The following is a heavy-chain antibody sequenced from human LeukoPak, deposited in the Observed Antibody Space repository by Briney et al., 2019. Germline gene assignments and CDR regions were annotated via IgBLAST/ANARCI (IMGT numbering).Heavy chain of an antibody. CDR1: GFTFSSYG. J-gene: IGHJ4*02. CDR2: IRYDGSNK. CDR3: ARIQSNSGWSFDY. D-gene: IGHD6-19*01. Sequence: GGSLRLSCAASGFTFSSYGMHWVRQAPGRGLEWVTFIRYDGSNKYYADSVEGRFTISRDSSKNTLYLQMNSLRAEDTAVYYCARIQSNSGWSFDYWGQGTLVTVSS. V-gene: IGHV3-30*02.